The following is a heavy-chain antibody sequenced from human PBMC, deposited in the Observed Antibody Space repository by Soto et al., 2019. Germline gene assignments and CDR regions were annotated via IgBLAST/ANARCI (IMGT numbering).Heavy chain of an antibody. J-gene: IGHJ6*02. D-gene: IGHD2-8*01. V-gene: IGHV4-39*02. CDR2: MYYSGST. CDR3: ASRGTNIGPHYYGLDV. Sequence: PSETLSLTCSVSGDSISSSDYYWDWIRQPPGKGLEWIATMYYSGSTIYNPSLESRVTISIDTSRNHFSLRLTSVAAADTAVYNCASRGTNIGPHYYGLDVWGQGTTVTVSS. CDR1: GDSISSSDYY.